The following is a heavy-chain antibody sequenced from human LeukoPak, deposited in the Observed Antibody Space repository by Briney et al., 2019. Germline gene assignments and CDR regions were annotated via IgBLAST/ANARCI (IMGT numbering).Heavy chain of an antibody. D-gene: IGHD6-13*01. V-gene: IGHV3-11*01. CDR2: ISGSGSTI. Sequence: GSMRLSCVVSGFTVSNNHMSWIRQAPGKGLEWLSYISGSGSTIYYGDSVRGRFTISRDNAKSSLFLEMNSLRAEDTAVYFCARPGYTSNWTPEYFQYWGRGTLVTVSS. CDR3: ARPGYTSNWTPEYFQY. CDR1: GFTVSNNH. J-gene: IGHJ1*01.